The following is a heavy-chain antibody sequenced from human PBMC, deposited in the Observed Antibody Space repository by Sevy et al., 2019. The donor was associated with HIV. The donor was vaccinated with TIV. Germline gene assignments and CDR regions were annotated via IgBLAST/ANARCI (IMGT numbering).Heavy chain of an antibody. CDR3: AKDRIAVAGHPSYFDH. CDR2: ISGSGGST. V-gene: IGHV3-23*01. CDR1: GFTFSSYA. J-gene: IGHJ4*02. D-gene: IGHD6-19*01. Sequence: GGSLRLSCAASGFTFSSYAMSWVRQAPGKGLEWVSAISGSGGSTYYADSVKGRFTISRDNSKNTLYLQMNSLRAEDTAVYYCAKDRIAVAGHPSYFDHWGQGTLVTVSS.